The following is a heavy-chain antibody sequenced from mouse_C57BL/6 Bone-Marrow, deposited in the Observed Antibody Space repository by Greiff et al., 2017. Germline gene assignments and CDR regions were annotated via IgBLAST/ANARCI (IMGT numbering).Heavy chain of an antibody. Sequence: EVQVVESGGGLVQPGGSMKLSCVASGFTFSNYWMNWVRQSPEKGLEWVAQIRLKSDNYATHYAESVKGRFTISRDDSKSSVYLQMNNLRAEDTGIYYCFLLWLRRWHFDYWGQGTTLTVSS. CDR1: GFTFSNYW. D-gene: IGHD2-2*01. J-gene: IGHJ2*01. CDR2: IRLKSDNYAT. V-gene: IGHV6-3*01. CDR3: FLLWLRRWHFDY.